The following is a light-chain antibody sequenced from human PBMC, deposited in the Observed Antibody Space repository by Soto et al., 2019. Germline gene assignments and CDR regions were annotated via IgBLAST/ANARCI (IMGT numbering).Light chain of an antibody. J-gene: IGKJ2*01. Sequence: EIVLTQSPGTLSLSPGERATLSCRASQSVSSSYLAWYQQKPGQAPRLLIYGASSRATGIPDRFSGSGSGTHFPLTISRLEPEDFGVYYCQQYGSSGYTFGQGTKLEIK. CDR3: QQYGSSGYT. V-gene: IGKV3-20*01. CDR1: QSVSSSY. CDR2: GAS.